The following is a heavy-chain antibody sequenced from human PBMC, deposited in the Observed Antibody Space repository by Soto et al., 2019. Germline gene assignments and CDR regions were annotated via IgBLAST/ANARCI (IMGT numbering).Heavy chain of an antibody. Sequence: PSETLSLTCAVYGGSFSGYYWSWIRQPPGKGLEWIGEINHSGSTNYNPSLKSRVTISVDTSKNQFSLKLSSVTAADTAVYYCARGRGAYYYDSSVYVYWGQGTLVTVSA. CDR3: ARGRGAYYYDSSVYVY. J-gene: IGHJ4*02. CDR1: GGSFSGYY. CDR2: INHSGST. D-gene: IGHD3-22*01. V-gene: IGHV4-34*01.